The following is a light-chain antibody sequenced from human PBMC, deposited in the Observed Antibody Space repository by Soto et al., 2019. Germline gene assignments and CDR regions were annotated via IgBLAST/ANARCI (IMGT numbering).Light chain of an antibody. V-gene: IGKV1-5*03. J-gene: IGKJ1*01. CDR2: TAS. CDR1: QTIRSG. Sequence: IQMTQSPSPLSASVGDRVTITCRASQTIRSGLGWYQQKPGKAPKLLIYTASSLKSGVSSRFSGSGSGTEFTLTISSLQPDDFATYYCQHYNSYPEAFGQGTKVDIK. CDR3: QHYNSYPEA.